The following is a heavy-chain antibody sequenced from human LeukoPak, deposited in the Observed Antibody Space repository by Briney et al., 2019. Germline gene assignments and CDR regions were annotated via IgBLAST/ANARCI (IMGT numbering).Heavy chain of an antibody. CDR2: IYYSGST. CDR1: GDSVISNNYY. V-gene: IGHV4-61*01. CDR3: AGERLYCSGGSCYSFGIDY. Sequence: SETLSLTCTVSGDSVISNNYYWSWIRQPPGKGLEWIGYIYYSGSTNYNPSLKSRVTISVDTSKNQFSLKLSSVTAADTAVYYCAGERLYCSGGSCYSFGIDYWGQGTLVTVSS. J-gene: IGHJ4*02. D-gene: IGHD2-15*01.